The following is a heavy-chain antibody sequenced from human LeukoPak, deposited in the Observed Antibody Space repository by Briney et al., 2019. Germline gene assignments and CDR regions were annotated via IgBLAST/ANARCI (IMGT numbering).Heavy chain of an antibody. D-gene: IGHD2-15*01. Sequence: GGSLRLSCAASGFTFSSYAMHCGRQAPGKGLEYVSAISSNGGSTYYANSVKGRFNITRENSKNTLYLQMGSLRAEDMAVYYCARDSCSGGSCYMDPWSQGTLVTVSS. CDR1: GFTFSSYA. V-gene: IGHV3-64*01. CDR3: ARDSCSGGSCYMDP. CDR2: ISSNGGST. J-gene: IGHJ5*02.